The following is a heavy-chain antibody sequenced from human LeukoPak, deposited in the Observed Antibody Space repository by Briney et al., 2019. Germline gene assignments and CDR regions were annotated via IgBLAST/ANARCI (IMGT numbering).Heavy chain of an antibody. CDR3: ARKYTTSYYSVDY. CDR1: GFTFNKYD. J-gene: IGHJ4*02. D-gene: IGHD2-2*01. Sequence: GGSLRLSCTASGFTFNKYDMHWVRQAPGKGLEWVTFISHDGSQEHYADSVKGRFTISRDNSKQTVYLQMNSLKSEDTALYYCARKYTTSYYSVDYWGRGSLVTVSS. V-gene: IGHV3-30*04. CDR2: ISHDGSQE.